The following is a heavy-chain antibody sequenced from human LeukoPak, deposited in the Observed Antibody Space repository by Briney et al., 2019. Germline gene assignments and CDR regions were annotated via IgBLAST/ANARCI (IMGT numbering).Heavy chain of an antibody. CDR1: GGTFSSYA. CDR2: IIPLFGTA. CDR3: ARLLGPGSNGRDY. Sequence: SVKLSCKASGGTFSSYAINWVRQAPGQGLEWMGGIIPLFGTANYAQKFQGRLTITADESTSTAYMELSSLRSEDTAVYYCARLLGPGSNGRDYWGQGTLVTVSS. D-gene: IGHD3-10*01. J-gene: IGHJ4*02. V-gene: IGHV1-69*13.